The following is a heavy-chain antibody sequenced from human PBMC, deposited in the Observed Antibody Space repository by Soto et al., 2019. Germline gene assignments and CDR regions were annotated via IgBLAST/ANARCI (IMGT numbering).Heavy chain of an antibody. CDR2: IYYSGST. J-gene: IGHJ6*02. D-gene: IGHD4-17*01. CDR1: GGSISSSSYY. CDR3: VRDQRRYGDYYYYYYGMDV. Sequence: SETLSLTCTVSGGSISSSSYYWGGIRQPPGKGLEWIGSIYYSGSTYYNPSLKSRVTISGDKSKNQFSLKLSSVTAADTAVYYCVRDQRRYGDYYYYYYGMDVWGQGTTVTVSS. V-gene: IGHV4-39*07.